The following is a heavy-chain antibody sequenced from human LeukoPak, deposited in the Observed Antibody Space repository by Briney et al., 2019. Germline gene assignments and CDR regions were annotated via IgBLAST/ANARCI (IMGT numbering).Heavy chain of an antibody. V-gene: IGHV4-59*12. Sequence: SETLSLTCTVSGGSISSYYWSWIRQPPGKGLEWIGYIYYSGSTNYNPSLKSRVTISVDTSKNQFSLKLSSVTAADTAVYYCAREGRSVNAFDIWGQGTMVTVSS. J-gene: IGHJ3*02. CDR3: AREGRSVNAFDI. CDR2: IYYSGST. CDR1: GGSISSYY. D-gene: IGHD4-17*01.